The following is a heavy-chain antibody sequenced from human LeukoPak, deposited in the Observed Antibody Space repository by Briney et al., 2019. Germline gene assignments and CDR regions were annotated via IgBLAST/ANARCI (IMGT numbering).Heavy chain of an antibody. J-gene: IGHJ4*02. Sequence: GGSLRLSCVASGFTFDDFAMHRVRQVPGKGLEWVSLISAESDYIYYAESVRGRFTISRDNSKNSLYLEMNSLKTEGTALYYCAKDGGNWYDYLDYWGQGSLVTVSS. V-gene: IGHV3-43*02. D-gene: IGHD1-1*01. CDR1: GFTFDDFA. CDR2: ISAESDYI. CDR3: AKDGGNWYDYLDY.